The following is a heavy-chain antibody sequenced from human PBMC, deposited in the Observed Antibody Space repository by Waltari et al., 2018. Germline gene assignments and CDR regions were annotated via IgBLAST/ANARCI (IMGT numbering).Heavy chain of an antibody. CDR2: INPCSGGT. D-gene: IGHD6-6*01. CDR1: GYTFTGYY. CDR3: ARDQWQLAPGYYFDY. J-gene: IGHJ4*02. Sequence: QVQLVQSGAEVKKPGASVKVSCKASGYTFTGYYLHWLRQAPGPGLEWMGWINPCSGGTNDAQKFQGRVTMTRDTSSSTAYMELSRLRSDDTAVYYCARDQWQLAPGYYFDYWGQGTLVTVSS. V-gene: IGHV1-2*02.